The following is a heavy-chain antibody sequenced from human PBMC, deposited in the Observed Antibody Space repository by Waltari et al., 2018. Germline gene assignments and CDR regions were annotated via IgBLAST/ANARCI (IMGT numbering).Heavy chain of an antibody. Sequence: VELLQSGGGVVQPGGSLELSCVVAGFSFSASATLWVRQPSGKGLEWIGRVGTKATAYGTVYGPSVKGRFTISRDDSRNTAYLQMTSLQSDDTAKYYCTRVARGRTSSQFDYWGQGTLVTVSS. D-gene: IGHD1-1*01. CDR3: TRVARGRTSSQFDY. CDR2: VGTKATAYGT. J-gene: IGHJ4*02. V-gene: IGHV3-73*01. CDR1: GFSFSASA.